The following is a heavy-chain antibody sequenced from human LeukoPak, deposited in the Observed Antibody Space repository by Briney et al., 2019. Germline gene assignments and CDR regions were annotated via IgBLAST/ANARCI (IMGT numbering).Heavy chain of an antibody. CDR3: AKSLYDEGY. Sequence: SETLSLTCAVYGGPFNANYWSWISQPPAKGLEWVGEINRSGSTKYNPSLKSRVTISVDTSKNQFSLKLRSVTAADTAVYYCAKSLYDEGYWGQGTLVTVSS. D-gene: IGHD3-22*01. J-gene: IGHJ4*02. CDR1: GGPFNANY. V-gene: IGHV4-34*01. CDR2: INRSGST.